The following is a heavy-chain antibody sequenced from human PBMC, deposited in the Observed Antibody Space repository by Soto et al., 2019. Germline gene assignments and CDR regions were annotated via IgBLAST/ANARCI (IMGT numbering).Heavy chain of an antibody. CDR2: INAGNGNT. V-gene: IGHV1-3*01. CDR1: GYTFTSYA. J-gene: IGHJ4*02. CDR3: ARDLTYYDSSGYGDY. D-gene: IGHD3-22*01. Sequence: GASVKVSCKASGYTFTSYAMHWVRQAPGQRLEWMGWINAGNGNTKYSQKFQGRVTITRDTSASTAYMELSSLRSEDTAVYYCARDLTYYDSSGYGDYWGQGTLVTVSS.